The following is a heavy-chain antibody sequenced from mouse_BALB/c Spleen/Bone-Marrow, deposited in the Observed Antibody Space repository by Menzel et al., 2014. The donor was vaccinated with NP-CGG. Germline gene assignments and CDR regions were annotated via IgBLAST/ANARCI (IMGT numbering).Heavy chain of an antibody. J-gene: IGHJ4*01. CDR3: ARDSFLITRALDY. V-gene: IGHV2-6-7*01. Sequence: QVQLQQSGPGLVAPSQSLSITCTVSGFSLTGYGVSWVRQPPGKGLEWLGMIWGDGSTDYNSALKSRLSINKDNSKSRVFLKMNSLQTDDTAMYYCARDSFLITRALDYWEQGTSVTDSS. CDR2: IWGDGST. D-gene: IGHD2-4*01. CDR1: GFSLTGYG.